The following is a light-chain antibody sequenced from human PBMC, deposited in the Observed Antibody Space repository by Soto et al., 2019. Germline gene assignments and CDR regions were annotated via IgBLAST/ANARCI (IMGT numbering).Light chain of an antibody. J-gene: IGLJ2*01. CDR2: EAS. Sequence: QSALTQTASVSGSPGQSITISRTGTSSDVGSYNLVSWYQVYPGKAPKVIIYEASKRPSGVSDRFSGSKSGNTASLTISDLQAEDEALYYCCSYAGSVTVPFGGGTKLTVL. CDR1: SSDVGSYNL. CDR3: CSYAGSVTVP. V-gene: IGLV2-23*02.